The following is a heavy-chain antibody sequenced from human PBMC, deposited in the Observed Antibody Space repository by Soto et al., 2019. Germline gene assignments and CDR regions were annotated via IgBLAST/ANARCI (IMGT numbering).Heavy chain of an antibody. V-gene: IGHV4-31*02. CDR2: IYYSGST. CDR3: ARDQIVRSGSYADYYYYYGMDV. Sequence: TLSLTCTVSGGSISSGGYYWSWIRQHPGKGLEWIGYIYYSGSTYYNPSLKSRVTISVDTSKNQFSLKLSSVTAADTAVYYCARDQIVRSGSYADYYYYYGMDVWGQGTTVTVSS. CDR1: GGSISSGGYY. J-gene: IGHJ6*02. D-gene: IGHD3-10*01.